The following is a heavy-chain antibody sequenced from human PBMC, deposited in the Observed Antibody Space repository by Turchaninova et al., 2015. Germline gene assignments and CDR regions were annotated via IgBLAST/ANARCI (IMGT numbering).Heavy chain of an antibody. Sequence: QVQLQEAGPGLVKPSETLSLTSAVSGFSISIAYHWGWCRRPPGRGLKWIGSIFHTGRTTFDPSLRSRVTISLDTSRNQFSLTLSSVTAADTAFYYCGRQSGSGWYDYDCWGQGTLVTVSS. CDR1: GFSISIAYH. CDR3: GRQSGSGWYDYDC. J-gene: IGHJ4*02. CDR2: IFHTGRT. D-gene: IGHD6-19*01. V-gene: IGHV4-38-2*01.